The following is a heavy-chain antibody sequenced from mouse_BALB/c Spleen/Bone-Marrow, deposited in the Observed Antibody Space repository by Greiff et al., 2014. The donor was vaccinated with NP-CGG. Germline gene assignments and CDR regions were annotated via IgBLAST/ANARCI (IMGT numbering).Heavy chain of an antibody. V-gene: IGHV5-6-5*01. Sequence: VQLKESGGGLVKPGGSLKLSCAASGFTFSSYAMSRVRQTPEKRLEWVASISSGGSTYYPDSVKGRFTISRDNARNILYLQMSSLRSEDTAMYYCARGREVRRGAWFAYWGQGTLVTVSA. D-gene: IGHD2-14*01. CDR2: ISSGGST. CDR3: ARGREVRRGAWFAY. CDR1: GFTFSSYA. J-gene: IGHJ3*01.